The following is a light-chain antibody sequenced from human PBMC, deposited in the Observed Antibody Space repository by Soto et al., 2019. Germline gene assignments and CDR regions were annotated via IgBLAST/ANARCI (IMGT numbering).Light chain of an antibody. CDR2: DVS. J-gene: IGLJ1*01. Sequence: QSALTQPRSVSGSPGQSVTISCTGTSSDVGGYNYVSWYQQHPGKAPKLMIYDVSKRPSGVPDRFSGSKSGNTASLTISGLRTEDEADYCCCSYAGSYTFYVFGTGTKLTVL. CDR3: CSYAGSYTFYV. CDR1: SSDVGGYNY. V-gene: IGLV2-11*01.